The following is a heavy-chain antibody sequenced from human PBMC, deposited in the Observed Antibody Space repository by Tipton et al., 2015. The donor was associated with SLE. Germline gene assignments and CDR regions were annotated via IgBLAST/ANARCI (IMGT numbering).Heavy chain of an antibody. Sequence: TLSLTCTVSNGSINLYYWSWIRQSPGKGLEYIGHVYYLGATNYSPSFESRVAMSVDTSKNQFSLRPRSVTAADTAVYYCARLAHYNSNWYLGVWGQGSLVTVSS. J-gene: IGHJ4*02. CDR3: ARLAHYNSNWYLGV. CDR2: VYYLGAT. CDR1: NGSINLYY. V-gene: IGHV4-59*08. D-gene: IGHD3-22*01.